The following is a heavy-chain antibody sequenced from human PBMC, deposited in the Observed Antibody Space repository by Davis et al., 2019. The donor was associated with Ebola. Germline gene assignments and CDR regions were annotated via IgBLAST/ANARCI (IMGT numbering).Heavy chain of an antibody. V-gene: IGHV1-18*04. CDR3: ARVTYYYDSSGYYYVEGYFDY. D-gene: IGHD3-22*01. CDR2: INPNSGNT. CDR1: GYTFTGYY. J-gene: IGHJ4*02. Sequence: ASVKVSCKASGYTFTGYYMHWVRQAPGQGLEWMGWINPNSGNTNYAQKLQGRVTMTTDTSTSTAYMELRSLRSDDTAVYYCARVTYYYDSSGYYYVEGYFDYWGQGTLVTVSS.